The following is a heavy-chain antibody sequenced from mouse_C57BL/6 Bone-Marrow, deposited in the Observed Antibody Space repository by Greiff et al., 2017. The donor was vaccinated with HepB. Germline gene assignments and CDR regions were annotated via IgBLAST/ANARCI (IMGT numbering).Heavy chain of an antibody. D-gene: IGHD2-5*01. V-gene: IGHV5-4*01. CDR2: ISDGGSYT. Sequence: EVKLQESGGGLVKPGGSLKLSCAASGFTFSSYAMSWVRQTPEKRLEWVATISDGGSYTYYPDNVKGRFTISRDNAKNNLYLQMSHLKSEDTAMYYCAREGVYYSNYVGFAYWGQGTLVTVSA. CDR3: AREGVYYSNYVGFAY. CDR1: GFTFSSYA. J-gene: IGHJ3*01.